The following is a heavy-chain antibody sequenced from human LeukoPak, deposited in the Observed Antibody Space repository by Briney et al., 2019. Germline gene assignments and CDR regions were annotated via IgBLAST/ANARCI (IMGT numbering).Heavy chain of an antibody. J-gene: IGHJ4*02. CDR2: IYHSGST. V-gene: IGHV4-38-2*01. CDR3: ARQSSELRYFDWLPLPFDY. CDR1: GYSISSGYY. D-gene: IGHD3-9*01. Sequence: KPSETLSLICAVSGYSISSGYYWGWIRQPPGKGLEWIGSIYHSGSTYYNPSLKSRVTISVDTSKNQFSLKLSSVTAADTAVYYCARQSSELRYFDWLPLPFDYWGQGTLVTVS.